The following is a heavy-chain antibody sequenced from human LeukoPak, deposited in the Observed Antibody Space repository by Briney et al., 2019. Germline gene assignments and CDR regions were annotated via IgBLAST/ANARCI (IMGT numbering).Heavy chain of an antibody. J-gene: IGHJ4*02. D-gene: IGHD1-26*01. CDR3: ARHGGTLDYFDS. CDR1: NGSISTYY. Sequence: SETLSLTCSVSNGSISTYYWSWIRQSPGKGLEWIGYISYGGATTYNPSLKRRVTISVDSPKNHFPLRLTSLTAAHTALYYRARHGGTLDYFDSWGPGSLVTVSS. V-gene: IGHV4-59*08. CDR2: ISYGGAT.